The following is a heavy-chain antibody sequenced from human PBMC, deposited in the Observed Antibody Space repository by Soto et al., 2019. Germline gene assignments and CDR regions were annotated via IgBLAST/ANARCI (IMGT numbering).Heavy chain of an antibody. J-gene: IGHJ3*01. CDR1: GFTFGSYA. CDR2: ISGSGRST. CDR3: AKDYSPFGYDDGDAFDL. V-gene: IGHV3-23*01. D-gene: IGHD5-12*01. Sequence: PGGSLRLSCAASGFTFGSYAMSWVRQAPGKGLEWVSIISGSGRSTNYADSVKGRFTISRDNSKTTLYVQMNSLRADDTAVYYCAKDYSPFGYDDGDAFDLWGQGTMVTVSS.